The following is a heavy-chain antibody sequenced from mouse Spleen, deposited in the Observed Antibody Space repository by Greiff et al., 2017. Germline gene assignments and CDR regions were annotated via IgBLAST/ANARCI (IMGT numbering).Heavy chain of an antibody. CDR3: ASANWYAFAY. Sequence: LQQSGAELVRPGASVKMSCKASGYTFTSYNMHWVKQTPRQGLEWIGAIYPGNGDTSYNQKVKGKATLTVDKSSSTAYMQLSSLTSDDSAVDFCASANWYAFAYWGQGTLVTVSA. CDR1: GYTFTSYN. V-gene: IGHV1-12*01. D-gene: IGHD4-1*01. J-gene: IGHJ3*01. CDR2: IYPGNGDT.